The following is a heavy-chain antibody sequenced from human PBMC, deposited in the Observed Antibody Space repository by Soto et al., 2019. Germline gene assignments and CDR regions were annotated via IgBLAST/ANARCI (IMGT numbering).Heavy chain of an antibody. CDR3: ARVRACSATTCNQAFDL. CDR1: GFIFSDYY. J-gene: IGHJ3*01. CDR2: ITSSGTTM. D-gene: IGHD2-2*01. Sequence: GGPLRLSCAASGFIFSDYYMSWIRQAPGKGLEWVSYITSSGTTMYYAGSVKGRFTISRDNAKNSLYLQMNSLSAEDTAVFFCARVRACSATTCNQAFDLWGRGTMVTV. V-gene: IGHV3-11*01.